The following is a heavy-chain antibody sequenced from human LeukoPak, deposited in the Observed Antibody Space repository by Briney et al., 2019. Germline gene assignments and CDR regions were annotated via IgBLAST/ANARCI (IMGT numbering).Heavy chain of an antibody. D-gene: IGHD2-8*02. CDR3: ARDRPLVPYYYYYMDV. V-gene: IGHV4-30-2*01. Sequence: SETLSLTCTVSGGSISSGGYYWSWIRQPPGKGLEWIGYIYHSGSTYYNPSLKSRVTISVDRSENQFSLKLSSVTAADTAVYYCARDRPLVPYYYYYMDVWGKGTTVTVSS. CDR2: IYHSGST. CDR1: GGSISSGGYY. J-gene: IGHJ6*03.